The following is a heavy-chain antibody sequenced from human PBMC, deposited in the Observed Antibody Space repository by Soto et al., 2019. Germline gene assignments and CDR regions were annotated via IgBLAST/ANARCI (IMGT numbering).Heavy chain of an antibody. J-gene: IGHJ4*02. D-gene: IGHD3-3*02. CDR2: IDPSNSYT. CDR1: GYRFTSYW. V-gene: IGHV5-10-1*01. CDR3: AFLDTSLDFDF. Sequence: GESLKIACKGSGYRFTSYWISWVRQMPGKGLEWMGRIDPSNSYTHYSPSFHGHVTISADNSISTAYLQWSNLRASDTAIYYCAFLDTSLDFDFWGQGTLVTVSS.